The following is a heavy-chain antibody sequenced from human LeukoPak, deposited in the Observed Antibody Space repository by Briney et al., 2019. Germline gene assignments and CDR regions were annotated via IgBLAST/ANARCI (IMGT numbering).Heavy chain of an antibody. CDR3: ARDSPLTGPIGAFDI. V-gene: IGHV3-53*01. Sequence: PGGSLRLSCAASGFTVSSNYMNWVRQAPGKGLEWVSVIYAGGTTYYADSVKGRFTISRDISQNTLYLQMNSLRAEDTAVYYCARDSPLTGPIGAFDIWGQGTMVTVSS. CDR1: GFTVSSNY. J-gene: IGHJ3*02. CDR2: IYAGGTT. D-gene: IGHD7-27*01.